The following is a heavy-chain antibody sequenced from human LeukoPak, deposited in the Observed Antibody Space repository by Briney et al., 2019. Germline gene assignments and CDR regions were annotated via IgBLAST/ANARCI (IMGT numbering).Heavy chain of an antibody. V-gene: IGHV1-69*13. CDR3: ARDYGSGSYYNPLFDI. Sequence: SVKVSCKASGGTSSSYAISWVRQAPGQGLEWMGGIIPIFGTANYAQKFQGRVTITADESTSTAYMELSSLRSEDTAVYYCARDYGSGSYYNPLFDIWGQGTMVTVSS. J-gene: IGHJ3*02. CDR2: IIPIFGTA. D-gene: IGHD3-10*01. CDR1: GGTSSSYA.